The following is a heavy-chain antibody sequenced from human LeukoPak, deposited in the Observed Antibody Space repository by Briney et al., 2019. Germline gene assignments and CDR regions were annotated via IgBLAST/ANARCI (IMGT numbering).Heavy chain of an antibody. CDR2: IIPIFGTA. CDR1: GGTFSGYA. D-gene: IGHD2-21*01. J-gene: IGHJ4*02. V-gene: IGHV1-69*01. Sequence: SVKVSCKASGGTFSGYAISWVRQAPGQGPEWMGGIIPIFGTANYAQKFQGRVTITADESTSTAYMELSSLRSEDTAVYYCWGGGWKKPFDYWGQGTLVTVSS. CDR3: WGGGWKKPFDY.